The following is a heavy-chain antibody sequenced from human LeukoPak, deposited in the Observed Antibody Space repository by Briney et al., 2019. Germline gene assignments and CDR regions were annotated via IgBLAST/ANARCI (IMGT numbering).Heavy chain of an antibody. D-gene: IGHD3-10*01. CDR1: GFTFSSYG. J-gene: IGHJ4*02. V-gene: IGHV3-33*01. Sequence: GRSLRLSCAASGFTFSSYGMHWVRQAPGKGLEWAAVIWYDGSNKYYADSVKGRFTISRDNSKNTLYLQMNSLRAEDTAVYYCARDRVPNTYYYGSGSDYWGQGTLVTVSS. CDR2: IWYDGSNK. CDR3: ARDRVPNTYYYGSGSDY.